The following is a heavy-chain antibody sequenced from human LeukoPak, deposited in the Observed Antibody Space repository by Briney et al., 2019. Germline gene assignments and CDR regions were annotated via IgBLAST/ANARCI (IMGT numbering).Heavy chain of an antibody. CDR1: GYTFTSYG. Sequence: GASVKVSCKASGYTFTSYGISWVRRAPGQGREWMGWISAYNGNTNYAQKLQGGVTMTTDTSTSTAYMELRSLRSDDTAVYYCARVYDILTGYAVDYWGQGTLVTVSS. D-gene: IGHD3-9*01. CDR2: ISAYNGNT. J-gene: IGHJ4*02. CDR3: ARVYDILTGYAVDY. V-gene: IGHV1-18*01.